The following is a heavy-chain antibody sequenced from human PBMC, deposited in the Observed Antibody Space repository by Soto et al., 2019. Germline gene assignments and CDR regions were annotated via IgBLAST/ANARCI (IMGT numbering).Heavy chain of an antibody. D-gene: IGHD3-9*01. Sequence: GLEWMGGIIPIFGTANYAQKFQGRVTITADESTSTAYMELSSLRSEDTAVYYCARCGAVHILTGYYFDYRGQGTLVPVS. CDR3: ARCGAVHILTGYYFDY. CDR2: IIPIFGTA. J-gene: IGHJ4*02. V-gene: IGHV1-69*01.